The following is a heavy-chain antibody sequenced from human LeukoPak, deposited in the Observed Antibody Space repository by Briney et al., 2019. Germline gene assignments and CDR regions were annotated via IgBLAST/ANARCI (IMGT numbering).Heavy chain of an antibody. CDR3: ARDNTGSYEY. CDR2: IRADGATT. V-gene: IGHV3-43*02. J-gene: IGHJ4*02. CDR1: GFTVSTNY. Sequence: GGSLRLSCAASGFTVSTNYMSWVRQAPGEGLGWVSLIRADGATTRYTDSVKGRFTISRDNSKDSLYLQMNSLRTEDTALYYCARDNTGSYEYWGQGTLVTVSP. D-gene: IGHD1-26*01.